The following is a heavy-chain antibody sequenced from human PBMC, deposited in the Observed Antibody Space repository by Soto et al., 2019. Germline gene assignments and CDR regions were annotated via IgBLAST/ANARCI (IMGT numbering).Heavy chain of an antibody. Sequence: VGSLRLSCAASGFRFDDYNIHWVRQAPGKGLEWVSLITWNGGNTYYADSVKGRFTISRDGTTGSVSLQMTSLEREDTGLYYCATETLSFGSALDVWGQGTMVTSP. CDR1: GFRFDDYN. CDR3: ATETLSFGSALDV. V-gene: IGHV3-43*01. CDR2: ITWNGGNT. D-gene: IGHD3-3*01. J-gene: IGHJ6*02.